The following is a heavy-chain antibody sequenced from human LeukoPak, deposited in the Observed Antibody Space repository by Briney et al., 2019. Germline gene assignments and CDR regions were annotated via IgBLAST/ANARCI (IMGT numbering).Heavy chain of an antibody. Sequence: SETLSLTCTVSGGSISSSSYYWGWIRQPPGKGLEWIGSIYYSGSTYYNPSLKSRVTISVDTSKNQFSLKLSSVTAADTAVYYCARPANSGYFSGGSWFDPWGQGTLVTVSS. CDR3: ARPANSGYFSGGSWFDP. V-gene: IGHV4-39*01. CDR1: GGSISSSSYY. CDR2: IYYSGST. J-gene: IGHJ5*02. D-gene: IGHD5-12*01.